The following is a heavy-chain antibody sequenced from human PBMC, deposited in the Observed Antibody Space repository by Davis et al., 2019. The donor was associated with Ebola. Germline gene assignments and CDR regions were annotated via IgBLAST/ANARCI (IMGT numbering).Heavy chain of an antibody. V-gene: IGHV3-30*02. CDR2: IRYDGSNK. CDR3: ARERDMGPDY. J-gene: IGHJ4*02. D-gene: IGHD2-15*01. CDR1: GFTFSSYG. Sequence: GESLKISCAASGFTFSSYGMHWVRQAPGKGLEWVAFIRYDGSNKYYADSVKGRFTISRDNAKNSLYLQMNSLRAEDTAVYYCARERDMGPDYWGQGTLVTVSS.